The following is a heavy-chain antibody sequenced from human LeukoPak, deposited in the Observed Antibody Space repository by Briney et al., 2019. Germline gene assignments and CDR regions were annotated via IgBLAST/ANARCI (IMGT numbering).Heavy chain of an antibody. D-gene: IGHD4-17*01. CDR1: GYTFTSYY. CDR3: ARELPDYGDYLAMFDY. J-gene: IGHJ4*02. V-gene: IGHV1-46*01. CDR2: INPSGGST. Sequence: GASVKVSCKASGYTFTSYYMHWVRQAPGQGLEWMGIINPSGGSTSYAQKFQGRVAMTRDTSTSTVYMELSSLRSEDTAVYYCARELPDYGDYLAMFDYWGQGTLVTVSS.